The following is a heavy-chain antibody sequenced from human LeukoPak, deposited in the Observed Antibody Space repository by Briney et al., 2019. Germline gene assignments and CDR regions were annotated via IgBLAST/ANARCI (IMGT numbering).Heavy chain of an antibody. D-gene: IGHD3-10*01. CDR2: IYSSGST. CDR3: ARVFDSGSQAYFYYMDV. V-gene: IGHV4-59*01. J-gene: IGHJ6*03. CDR1: GGSIRGYY. Sequence: PSETLSLTCNVSGGSIRGYYWSWIRQPPGKGLEWIGFIYSSGSTNYNPSLKSRVTMSVDTSKNQFSLKVSSVTAADTAVYYCARVFDSGSQAYFYYMDVWGKGTTVTISS.